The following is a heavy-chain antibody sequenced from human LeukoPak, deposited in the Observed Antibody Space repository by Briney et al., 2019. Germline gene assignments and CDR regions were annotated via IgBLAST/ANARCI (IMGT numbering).Heavy chain of an antibody. CDR3: ARSGYYDSSGYYYVYDY. D-gene: IGHD3-22*01. CDR2: IYYSGST. Sequence: SETLSLTCTVSGGSISSYYWSWIRQPPGKGLEWIGYIYYSGSTNYNPSLKSRVTISVDTSKNQFSLKLSSVTAADTAVYYCARSGYYDSSGYYYVYDYWGQGTLVTVSS. CDR1: GGSISSYY. V-gene: IGHV4-59*01. J-gene: IGHJ4*02.